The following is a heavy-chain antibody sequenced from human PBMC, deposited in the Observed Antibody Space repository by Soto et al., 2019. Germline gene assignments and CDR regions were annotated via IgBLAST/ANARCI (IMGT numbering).Heavy chain of an antibody. CDR3: AKDQVVRGVIFWFDP. V-gene: IGHV3-23*01. CDR1: GFTFDSFA. J-gene: IGHJ5*02. Sequence: PGGSLRLSCAASGFTFDSFAMTWVRQAPGKGLEWVSAISASGGSTFYADSVKGRFTISRDSSKNTLYLQMNSLRAEDTAVYYCAKDQVVRGVIFWFDPWGQGTLVTVSS. CDR2: ISASGGST. D-gene: IGHD3-10*01.